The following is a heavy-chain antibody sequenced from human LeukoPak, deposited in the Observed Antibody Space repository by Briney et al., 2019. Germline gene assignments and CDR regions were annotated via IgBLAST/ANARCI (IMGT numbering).Heavy chain of an antibody. Sequence: GGSLRLSCAASGFPFSSYSINWVRQAPGKGLEWVSSISSGSSYIYIADSLKGRFTVSRDNTKDVVYLEMHSLKAEDTAVYFCARAAAAAVIPYYLDFWGQGTLVTVSS. J-gene: IGHJ4*02. D-gene: IGHD2-2*01. CDR3: ARAAAAAVIPYYLDF. CDR2: ISSGSSYI. V-gene: IGHV3-21*06. CDR1: GFPFSSYS.